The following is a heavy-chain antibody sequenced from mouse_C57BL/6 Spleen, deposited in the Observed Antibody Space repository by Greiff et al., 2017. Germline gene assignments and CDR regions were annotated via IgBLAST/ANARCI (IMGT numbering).Heavy chain of an antibody. CDR2: INYDGSST. CDR3: ARDGGYHYYAMDY. V-gene: IGHV5-16*01. D-gene: IGHD2-2*01. CDR1: GFTFSDYY. Sequence: EVKLMASEGGLVQPGSSMKLSCTASGFTFSDYYMAWVRQVPEKGLEWVANINYDGSSTYYLDSLKSRFIISRDNAKNILYLQMSSLKSEDTATYYCARDGGYHYYAMDYWGQGTSVTVSS. J-gene: IGHJ4*01.